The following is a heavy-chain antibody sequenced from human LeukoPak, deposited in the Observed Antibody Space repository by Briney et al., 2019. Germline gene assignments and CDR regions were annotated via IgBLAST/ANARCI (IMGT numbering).Heavy chain of an antibody. Sequence: GESLNISCKGSGYSFTTHWIGWVRQMPGKGLEWMGVIYPRDSETRYNPSFEGQVTISVDKSDSTAYLQWSSLKASDTAMYYCARVHLRGVIPYSGMDVWGKGTTVTVTS. D-gene: IGHD3-10*01. CDR2: IYPRDSET. J-gene: IGHJ6*04. V-gene: IGHV5-51*01. CDR3: ARVHLRGVIPYSGMDV. CDR1: GYSFTTHW.